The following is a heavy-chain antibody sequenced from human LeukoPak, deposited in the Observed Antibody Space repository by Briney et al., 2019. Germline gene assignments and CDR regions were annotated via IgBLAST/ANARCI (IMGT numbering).Heavy chain of an antibody. D-gene: IGHD6-13*01. CDR2: INHSGST. Sequence: PPETLSLTCAVYGGSFSGYYWSWIRQPPGKGLEWIGEINHSGSTNYNPSLKSRVTISVDTSKNQFSLKLNSVTAADTAVYYCARGRWHPSVRVDYWGQGTLVTVSS. V-gene: IGHV4-34*01. CDR1: GGSFSGYY. CDR3: ARGRWHPSVRVDY. J-gene: IGHJ4*02.